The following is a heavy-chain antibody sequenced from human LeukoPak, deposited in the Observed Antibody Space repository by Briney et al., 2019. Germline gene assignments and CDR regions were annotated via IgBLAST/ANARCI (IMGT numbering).Heavy chain of an antibody. CDR1: GGSISSSSYY. D-gene: IGHD6-13*01. Sequence: ASETLSLTCTVSGGSISSSSYYWGWIRQPPGKGLEWIGNIYYSGNSYYNPSLKSRVTISVDTSENQFSLKLSSVTAADTAVYYCARRQANIAADYWGQGTLVTVSS. CDR2: IYYSGNS. J-gene: IGHJ4*02. V-gene: IGHV4-39*01. CDR3: ARRQANIAADY.